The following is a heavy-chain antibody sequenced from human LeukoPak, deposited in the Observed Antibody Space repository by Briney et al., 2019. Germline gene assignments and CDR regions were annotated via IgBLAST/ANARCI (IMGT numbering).Heavy chain of an antibody. V-gene: IGHV1-69*13. CDR1: GGTFSSYT. Sequence: ASVKVSCKASGGTFSSYTISWVRQAPGQGLEWMGGIIPIFGTANYAQKFQGRVTITADESPSTAYMELSSLRSEDTAVYFCASAPRYSSSWPNNWFDPWGQGTLVTVSS. CDR3: ASAPRYSSSWPNNWFDP. D-gene: IGHD6-13*01. CDR2: IIPIFGTA. J-gene: IGHJ5*02.